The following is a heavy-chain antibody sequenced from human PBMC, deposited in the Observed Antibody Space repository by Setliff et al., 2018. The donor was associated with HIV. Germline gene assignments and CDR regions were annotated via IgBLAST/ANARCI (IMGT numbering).Heavy chain of an antibody. V-gene: IGHV4-61*02. CDR2: IYTSGST. CDR3: ATYSSSWPDY. D-gene: IGHD6-13*01. CDR1: GGSISSGTSY. Sequence: PSETLSLTCTVSGGSISSGTSYWSWIRQPAGKGLEWIGRIYTSGSTYYNPSLKSRVTISVDTSKNQFSLKLSSVTAADTAVYYCATYSSSWPDYWGQGTLVTVSS. J-gene: IGHJ4*02.